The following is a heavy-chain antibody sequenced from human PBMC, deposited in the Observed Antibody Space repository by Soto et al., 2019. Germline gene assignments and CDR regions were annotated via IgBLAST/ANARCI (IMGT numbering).Heavy chain of an antibody. D-gene: IGHD2-2*01. CDR2: IRSKANSYAT. CDR1: GFTFSGSA. CDR3: TRPRVDDVVVVPAAMGVGGDYYYYYMDV. Sequence: GGSLRLSCAASGFTFSGSAMHWVRQASGKGLEWVGRIRSKANSYATAYAASVKGRFTISRDDSKNTAYLQMNSLKTEDTAVYYCTRPRVDDVVVVPAAMGVGGDYYYYYMDVWGKGTTVTVSS. J-gene: IGHJ6*03. V-gene: IGHV3-73*01.